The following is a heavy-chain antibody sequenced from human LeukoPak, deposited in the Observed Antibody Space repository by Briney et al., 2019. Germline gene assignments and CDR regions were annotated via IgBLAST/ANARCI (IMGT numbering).Heavy chain of an antibody. J-gene: IGHJ5*02. CDR1: GISFGNNW. Sequence: GTLCLSCAVSGISFGNNWKHWVRQPPGKGMIWISRMNSDGGGAIYSDSVKGRFTVSRDNAKNTLYLQMNSLRAEDTAVYYCARDVPHNWLYTWGEGTLVSVPS. V-gene: IGHV3-74*01. D-gene: IGHD2-2*01. CDR2: MNSDGGGA. CDR3: ARDVPHNWLYT.